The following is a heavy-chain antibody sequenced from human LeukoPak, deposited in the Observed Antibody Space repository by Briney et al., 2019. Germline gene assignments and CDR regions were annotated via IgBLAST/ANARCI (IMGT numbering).Heavy chain of an antibody. CDR3: ARDREFLSYDFWSGYYDY. CDR1: GGSISSYY. CDR2: IYTSGST. Sequence: KPSETLSLNCTVSGGSISSYYWSWIRQPAGKGLEWIGRIYTSGSTNYNPSLKSRVTMSVDTSKNQFSLKLSSVTAADTAVYYCARDREFLSYDFWSGYYDYWGQGNLVTVSS. V-gene: IGHV4-4*07. D-gene: IGHD3-3*01. J-gene: IGHJ4*02.